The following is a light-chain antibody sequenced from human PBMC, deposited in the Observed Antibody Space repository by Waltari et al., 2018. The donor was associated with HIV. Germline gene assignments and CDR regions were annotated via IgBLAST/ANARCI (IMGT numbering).Light chain of an antibody. Sequence: DIQLTQSPSSLSASVGDRVTITCQASQDIRNYLNWYQQKAGKAPTLLIYDASNLETGVPSMFSGSRSGTTFTFTISGLQPEDIATYYCQQYATFGQGTKLEIK. V-gene: IGKV1-33*01. CDR2: DAS. CDR3: QQYAT. J-gene: IGKJ2*01. CDR1: QDIRNY.